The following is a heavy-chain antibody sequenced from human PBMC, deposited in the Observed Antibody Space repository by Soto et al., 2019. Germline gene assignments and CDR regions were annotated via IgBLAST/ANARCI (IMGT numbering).Heavy chain of an antibody. CDR3: VRAPLDYYSADYFDN. V-gene: IGHV1-8*01. CDR2: MNPYSGNT. J-gene: IGHJ4*02. CDR1: GYTITNND. D-gene: IGHD2-21*01. Sequence: ASEKVSCKXSGYTITNNDINWVRQAAGQGLEWMGWMNPYSGNTGYARNFHGRVTMTRDNPITTAYMELSSLRSEDTAVYYCVRAPLDYYSADYFDNWGQGTLVTVSS.